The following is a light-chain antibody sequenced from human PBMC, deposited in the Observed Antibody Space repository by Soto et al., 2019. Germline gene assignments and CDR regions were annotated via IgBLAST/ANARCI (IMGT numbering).Light chain of an antibody. CDR1: QSISNY. CDR3: QHGYSIVSFT. V-gene: IGKV1-39*01. CDR2: GAS. Sequence: DIQMTQSPSSLSASVGDRVTITCRTSQSISNYLNWYQQKPGKAPKLLIYGASTLQSGVPSRFSGSGSGTYFTLTISSLQPEDFATYYGQHGYSIVSFTFGPGTKVDIK. J-gene: IGKJ3*01.